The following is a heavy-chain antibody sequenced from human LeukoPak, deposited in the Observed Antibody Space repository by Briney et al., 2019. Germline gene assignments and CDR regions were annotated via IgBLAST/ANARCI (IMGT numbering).Heavy chain of an antibody. CDR2: IYYSGST. Sequence: PETLSLTCTVSGGSISSYYWSWIRQPPGKGLEWIGYIYYSGSTNYNPSLKSRVTISVDTSKNQFSLKLSSVTAADTAVYYCARRWTYYYDSSGYYFDYWGQGTLVTVSS. CDR3: ARRWTYYYDSSGYYFDY. CDR1: GGSISSYY. D-gene: IGHD3-22*01. J-gene: IGHJ4*02. V-gene: IGHV4-59*08.